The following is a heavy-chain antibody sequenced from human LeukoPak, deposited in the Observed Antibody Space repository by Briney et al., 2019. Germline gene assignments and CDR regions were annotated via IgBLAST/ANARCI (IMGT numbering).Heavy chain of an antibody. Sequence: ASVKVSCKASGYTFTTYGISWVRQAPGQGLEWMGWISTYNDNTNYYVEKFQGRVTMTTDTSTSTAYMELRSLRSDDTAVYYCASGDCSSSSCYDFWGQGTLVTVSS. V-gene: IGHV1-18*01. CDR1: GYTFTTYG. D-gene: IGHD2-2*01. CDR3: ASGDCSSSSCYDF. CDR2: ISTYNDNT. J-gene: IGHJ4*02.